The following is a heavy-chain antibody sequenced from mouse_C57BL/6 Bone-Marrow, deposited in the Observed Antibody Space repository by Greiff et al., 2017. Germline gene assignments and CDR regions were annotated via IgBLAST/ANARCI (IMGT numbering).Heavy chain of an antibody. J-gene: IGHJ1*03. CDR3: ARDGYYGSSYWYFDV. V-gene: IGHV7-1*01. CDR2: SRNKANDYTT. D-gene: IGHD1-1*01. Sequence: EVKVVESGGGLVQSGRSLRLSCATSGFTFSDFYMEWVRQAPGKGLEWIAASRNKANDYTTEYSASVKGRFIVSRDTSQSILYLQMNALRAEDTAIYYCARDGYYGSSYWYFDVWGTGTTVTVSS. CDR1: GFTFSDFY.